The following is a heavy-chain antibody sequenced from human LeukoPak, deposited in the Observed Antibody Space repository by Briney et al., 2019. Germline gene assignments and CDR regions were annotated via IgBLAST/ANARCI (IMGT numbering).Heavy chain of an antibody. D-gene: IGHD6-13*01. CDR2: ISAYNGNT. CDR3: ARFSLSFSSSWHYDFDY. V-gene: IGHV1-18*01. Sequence: ASVRVSCKASGYTFTSYGLSWVRQAPGQGLEWMGWISAYNGNTNYAQKLQDRVTMTTDTSTTTAYMELRSLRSDDTAVYYCARFSLSFSSSWHYDFDYWGQGTLVTVSS. J-gene: IGHJ4*02. CDR1: GYTFTSYG.